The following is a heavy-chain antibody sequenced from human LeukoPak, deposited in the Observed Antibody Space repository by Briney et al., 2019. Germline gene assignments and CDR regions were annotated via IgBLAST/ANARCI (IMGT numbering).Heavy chain of an antibody. CDR2: IIPILGIA. D-gene: IGHD2-15*01. V-gene: IGHV1-69*04. CDR1: GGTFSSYA. CDR3: ARAGFRSDPLPDY. J-gene: IGHJ4*02. Sequence: ASVKVSCTASGGTFSSYAISWVRQAPGQGLEWMGRIIPILGIANYAQKFQGRVTITADKSTSTAYMELSSLRSEDTAVYYCARAGFRSDPLPDYWGQGTLVTVSS.